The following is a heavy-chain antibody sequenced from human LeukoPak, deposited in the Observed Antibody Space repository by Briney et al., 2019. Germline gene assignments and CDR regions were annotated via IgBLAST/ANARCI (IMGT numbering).Heavy chain of an antibody. D-gene: IGHD3-10*01. CDR1: GFTFDDYA. V-gene: IGHV3-9*01. CDR2: ISWNSGSI. Sequence: GGSLRLSCAASGFTFDDYAMHWVRQAPGKGLEWVSGISWNSGSIGYADSVKGRFTISRDNAKNSLYLQMNSLRAEDTALYYCAKDRGYGSGSYYYFDYWGQGTLVTVSS. CDR3: AKDRGYGSGSYYYFDY. J-gene: IGHJ4*02.